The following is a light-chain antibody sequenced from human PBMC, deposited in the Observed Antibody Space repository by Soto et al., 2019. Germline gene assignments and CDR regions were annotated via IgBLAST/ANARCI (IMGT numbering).Light chain of an antibody. CDR1: SSDVGGHNF. V-gene: IGLV2-8*01. CDR2: EVT. CDR3: SAYAGNNNPVI. Sequence: QSALTQPPSASGPPGQSVTISCTGTSSDVGGHNFVSWYQQHPGKAPKFLIYEVTKRPSGVPDRFSGSKSGITASLTVSGLQADDEAYYYCSAYAGNNNPVIFGGGTKLTVL. J-gene: IGLJ2*01.